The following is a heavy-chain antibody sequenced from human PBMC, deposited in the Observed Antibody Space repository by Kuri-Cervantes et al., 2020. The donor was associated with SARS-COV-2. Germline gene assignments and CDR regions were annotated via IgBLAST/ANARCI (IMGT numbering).Heavy chain of an antibody. CDR1: GFSFKNYA. J-gene: IGHJ4*02. Sequence: GESLKISCAASGFSFKNYAMYWVRQAPDKGLEWAAIISHDGSNVFYADSVKGRFTISRDNSNNTLLLQMNSLRAEDTAIYFCAKIGAFGDYFDYWGQGTLVTVSS. CDR2: ISHDGSNV. V-gene: IGHV3-30-3*01. CDR3: AKIGAFGDYFDY. D-gene: IGHD3-16*01.